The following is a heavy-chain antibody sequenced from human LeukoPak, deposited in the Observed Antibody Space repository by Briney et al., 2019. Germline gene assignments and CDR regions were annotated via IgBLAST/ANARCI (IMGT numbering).Heavy chain of an antibody. CDR1: GFTFSNYA. J-gene: IGHJ3*02. V-gene: IGHV3-23*01. CDR3: AKDPSNDAFDI. Sequence: GGSLRLSCAASGFTFSNYAMSWVRQAPGKGLEWVSAISESSGSTYYADSVKGRFTISRDNSKNTLYLQMNSLRAEDTAVYYCAKDPSNDAFDIWGQGTMATVSS. CDR2: ISESSGST.